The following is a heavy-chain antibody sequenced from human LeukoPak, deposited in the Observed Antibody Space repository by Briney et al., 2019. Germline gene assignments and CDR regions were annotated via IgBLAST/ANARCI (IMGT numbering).Heavy chain of an antibody. CDR2: IIPILGIA. CDR1: GGTFSSYA. Sequence: SVKVSCKASGGTFSSYAISWVRPAPGQGREWMGRIIPILGIANYAQKFQGRVTITADKSTSTAYMELSSLRSEDTAVYYCARVGKGNYMDVWGQGTTVTVSS. J-gene: IGHJ6*02. D-gene: IGHD1-7*01. V-gene: IGHV1-69*04. CDR3: ARVGKGNYMDV.